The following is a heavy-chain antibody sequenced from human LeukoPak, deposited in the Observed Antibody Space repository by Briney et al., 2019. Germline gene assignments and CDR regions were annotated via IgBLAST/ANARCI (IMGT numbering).Heavy chain of an antibody. CDR2: ISPSSSTI. Sequence: GGPLRLSCAASGFTFSAHGMIWVRQAPGNGLEWLPYISPSSSTIYYADSVKGRFTISRDNAKSSLYLRMNSLRAEDTAVYHCARVRGPTLVVYYPDCWGQGTLVTVSS. CDR3: ARVRGPTLVVYYPDC. CDR1: GFTFSAHG. V-gene: IGHV3-48*01. J-gene: IGHJ4*02. D-gene: IGHD1-26*01.